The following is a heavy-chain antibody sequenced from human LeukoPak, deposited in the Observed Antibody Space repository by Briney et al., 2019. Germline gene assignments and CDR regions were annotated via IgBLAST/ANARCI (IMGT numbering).Heavy chain of an antibody. CDR3: ARFGIRLRAYYFFDY. J-gene: IGHJ4*02. CDR2: IKQDGSEK. Sequence: GGCVRLSCAASVFTFNSYCMHWVRQAPWKGLEWVVSIKQDGSEKYYVDSVKGRFTISRDNAKNSLYLQMNSLRAEDTAVYYCARFGIRLRAYYFFDYWGQGTLVTVSS. V-gene: IGHV3-7*01. CDR1: VFTFNSYC. D-gene: IGHD2-21*01.